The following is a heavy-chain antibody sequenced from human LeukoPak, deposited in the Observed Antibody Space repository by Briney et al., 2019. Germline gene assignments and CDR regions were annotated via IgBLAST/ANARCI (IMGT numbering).Heavy chain of an antibody. CDR2: ISSSSSYI. Sequence: AGTLTLSCAASGFTFSSYSMNWVRQAPGKGLEWVSSISSSSSYIYYADSVKGRFTISRDNAKNSLYLQMNSLRAEDTAVYYCARGPGSGPGYWGQGTLVTVSS. V-gene: IGHV3-21*01. D-gene: IGHD2-15*01. CDR3: ARGPGSGPGY. J-gene: IGHJ4*02. CDR1: GFTFSSYS.